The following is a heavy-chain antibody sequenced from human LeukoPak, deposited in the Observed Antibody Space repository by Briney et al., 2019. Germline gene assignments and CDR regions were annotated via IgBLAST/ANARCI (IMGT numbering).Heavy chain of an antibody. CDR3: ARGGIVVVPPRSMDV. CDR1: GGSFSGYY. Sequence: SETLSLTCAVYGGSFSGYYWSWIRQPPGKGPEWIGEINHSGSTNYNPSLKSRVTISVDTSKNQFSLKLSSVTAADTAVYYCARGGIVVVPPRSMDVWGQGTTVTASS. V-gene: IGHV4-34*01. CDR2: INHSGST. J-gene: IGHJ6*02. D-gene: IGHD2-2*01.